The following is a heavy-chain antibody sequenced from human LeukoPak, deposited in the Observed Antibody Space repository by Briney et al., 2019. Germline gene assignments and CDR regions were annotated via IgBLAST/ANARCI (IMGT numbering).Heavy chain of an antibody. CDR2: ISGSGGST. CDR3: VESWRWAYCGGDCYPFDY. J-gene: IGHJ4*02. CDR1: GFTFSSYG. V-gene: IGHV3-23*01. D-gene: IGHD2-21*02. Sequence: GGSLRLSCAASGFTFSSYGMSWVRQAPGKGLEWVSAISGSGGSTYYADSVKGRFTISRDNSKNTLYLQMNSLRAEDTAVYYCVESWRWAYCGGDCYPFDYWGQGTLVTVSS.